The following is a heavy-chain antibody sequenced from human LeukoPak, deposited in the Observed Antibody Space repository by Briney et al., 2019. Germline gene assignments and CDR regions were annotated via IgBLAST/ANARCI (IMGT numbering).Heavy chain of an antibody. CDR3: ARDRRAHHRTNRFDP. Sequence: GGSLRLSCAACGFTFSIYWMSRVRQAQGKGLEWVANIKQDGSEKYYVDSVKGRFTISRDNAKNSLYLQMNSLRAEDTAVYYCARDRRAHHRTNRFDPWGQGTLVTVSS. CDR1: GFTFSIYW. V-gene: IGHV3-7*01. CDR2: IKQDGSEK. J-gene: IGHJ5*02.